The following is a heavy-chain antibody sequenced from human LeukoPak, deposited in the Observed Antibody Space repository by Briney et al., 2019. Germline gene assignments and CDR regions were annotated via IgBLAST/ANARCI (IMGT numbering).Heavy chain of an antibody. V-gene: IGHV1-18*01. J-gene: IGHJ6*02. CDR1: GYTFTSYG. CDR2: ISAYNGNT. D-gene: IGHD3-22*01. CDR3: ARDPWYYYDSSGYYYYYGMDV. Sequence: GASVKVSCKASGYTFTSYGISWVRQAPGQGLEWMGWISAYNGNTNYAQKLQGRVTMTTDTSTSTAYMELRSLRSDDTAVYYCARDPWYYYDSSGYYYYYGMDVRGQGTTVTVSS.